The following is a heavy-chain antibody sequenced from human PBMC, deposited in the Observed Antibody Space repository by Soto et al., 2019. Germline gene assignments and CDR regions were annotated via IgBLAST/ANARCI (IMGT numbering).Heavy chain of an antibody. Sequence: ASVKVSCKASGYTFTSYDINWVRQANGQGLEWMGWMNPNSGNTGYAQKFQGRVTMTRNTSISTAYMELSSLRSEDTAVYYCARVRGALYYYYYMDVWGKGTTVTVSS. V-gene: IGHV1-8*01. CDR3: ARVRGALYYYYYMDV. CDR1: GYTFTSYD. CDR2: MNPNSGNT. J-gene: IGHJ6*03. D-gene: IGHD3-10*01.